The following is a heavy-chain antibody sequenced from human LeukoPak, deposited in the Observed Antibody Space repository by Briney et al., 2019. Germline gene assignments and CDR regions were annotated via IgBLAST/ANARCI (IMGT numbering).Heavy chain of an antibody. V-gene: IGHV3-30*03. D-gene: IGHD1-26*01. J-gene: IGHJ5*02. CDR1: GFTFSSYG. CDR3: ARAVVGALNWFDP. Sequence: GGSLRLSCAASGFTFSSYGMHWVRQAPGKGLEWVAVISYDGSNKYYADSVKGRFTISRDNSKNTLYLQMNSLRAEDTAVYYCARAVVGALNWFDPWGQGTLVTVSS. CDR2: ISYDGSNK.